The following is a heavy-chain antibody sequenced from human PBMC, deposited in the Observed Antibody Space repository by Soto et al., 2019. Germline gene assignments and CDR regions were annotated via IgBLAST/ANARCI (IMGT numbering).Heavy chain of an antibody. J-gene: IGHJ4*02. CDR3: ASSRGYSYGPEFDY. Sequence: GGSLRLSCADSGFTFSSYSMNWVRQAPGKGLEWVSYISSSSSTIYYADSVKGRFTISRNKAKNSLYLQMNSLRDEDTAVNYCASSRGYSYGPEFDYWGQGTLVTVSS. CDR1: GFTFSSYS. D-gene: IGHD5-18*01. CDR2: ISSSSSTI. V-gene: IGHV3-48*02.